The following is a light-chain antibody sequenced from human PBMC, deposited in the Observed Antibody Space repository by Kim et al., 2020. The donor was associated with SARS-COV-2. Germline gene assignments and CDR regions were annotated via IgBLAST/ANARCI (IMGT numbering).Light chain of an antibody. CDR2: GAS. J-gene: IGKJ1*01. V-gene: IGKV3-20*01. Sequence: RGERAAPPCRASQSLSRNYLAGYQKRSGQALKHLIYGASNRATSIPDRFSGSGYGTDFTLSITRLEPEDFAVYFCQQYDSIPPTFGQGTKVDIK. CDR3: QQYDSIPPT. CDR1: QSLSRNY.